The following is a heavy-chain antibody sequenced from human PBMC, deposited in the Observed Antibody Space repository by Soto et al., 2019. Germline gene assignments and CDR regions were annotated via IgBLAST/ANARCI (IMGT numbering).Heavy chain of an antibody. V-gene: IGHV3-30*18. Sequence: ESGGGVVQPGRSLRLSCAASGFTFSSYGMHWVRQAPGKGLEWVAVISYDGSNKYYADSVKGRFTISRDNSKNTLYLQMNSLRAEDTAVYYCAKDSSGWYGNNWFDPWGQGTLVTVSS. CDR2: ISYDGSNK. D-gene: IGHD6-19*01. CDR1: GFTFSSYG. J-gene: IGHJ5*02. CDR3: AKDSSGWYGNNWFDP.